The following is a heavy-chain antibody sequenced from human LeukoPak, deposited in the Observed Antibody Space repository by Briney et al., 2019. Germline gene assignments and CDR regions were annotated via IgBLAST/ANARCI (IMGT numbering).Heavy chain of an antibody. CDR2: ISSSSSYI. V-gene: IGHV3-21*01. CDR3: AREVRSSKQFDY. D-gene: IGHD6-13*01. J-gene: IGHJ4*02. CDR1: GFTFSSDS. Sequence: GGSLRLSCAASGFTFSSDSMNWVRQAPGKGLEWVSSISSSSSYIYYADSVKGRFTISRDNAKNSLYLQMNSLRAEDTAVYYRAREVRSSKQFDYWGQGTLVTVSS.